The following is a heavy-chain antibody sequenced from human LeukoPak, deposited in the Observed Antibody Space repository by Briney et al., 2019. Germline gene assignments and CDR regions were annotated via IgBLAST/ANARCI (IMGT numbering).Heavy chain of an antibody. CDR3: TRDLVIVTSSSEY. CDR2: IKPDGREK. J-gene: IGHJ4*02. Sequence: GGALRLSCVGSVFSFSNYLMTWVRQAPGKGLEGVANIKPDGREKDYVDSVKGRFIISRENTNNSLYLQMNNLWAEGTPVYYCTRDLVIVTSSSEYWGQGTLVTVSS. D-gene: IGHD6-13*01. V-gene: IGHV3-7*01. CDR1: VFSFSNYL.